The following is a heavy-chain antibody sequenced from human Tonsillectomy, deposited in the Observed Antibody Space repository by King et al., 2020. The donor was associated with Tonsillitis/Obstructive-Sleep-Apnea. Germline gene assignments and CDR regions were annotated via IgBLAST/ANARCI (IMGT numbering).Heavy chain of an antibody. CDR1: GYSFTNFW. Sequence: VQLVESGAEVKKPGESLKISCKASGYSFTNFWIGWVRQMPGKGLEWMGIIYPGDSDTKYSPSFQGQGTISADNSISTAYVQWSSLKASDTAFYFCTRERNIYGYLSWLDPWGQGTLVTVSS. V-gene: IGHV5-51*03. CDR2: IYPGDSDT. CDR3: TRERNIYGYLSWLDP. J-gene: IGHJ5*02. D-gene: IGHD5-18*01.